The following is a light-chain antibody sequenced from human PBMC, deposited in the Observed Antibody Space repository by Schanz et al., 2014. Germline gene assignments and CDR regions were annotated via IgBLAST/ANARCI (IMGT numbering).Light chain of an antibody. CDR3: QSYDSSLSGWV. CDR1: ISNIGSNT. CDR2: SNN. J-gene: IGLJ3*02. Sequence: QSVLTQPPSASGPPGQTVTISCSGDISNIGSNTVNWYQQLPGTAPKLLMYSNNQRPSGVPDRFSGSKSGTSASLAISGLQAEDEADYYCQSYDSSLSGWVFGGGTKLTVL. V-gene: IGLV1-44*01.